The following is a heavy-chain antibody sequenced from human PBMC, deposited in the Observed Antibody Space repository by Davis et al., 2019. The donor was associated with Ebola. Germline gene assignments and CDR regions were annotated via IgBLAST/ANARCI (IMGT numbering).Heavy chain of an antibody. CDR1: GGTFSSYA. V-gene: IGHV1-69*04. CDR2: IIPILGIA. D-gene: IGHD3-10*01. J-gene: IGHJ6*02. CDR3: ARRLFMVQGDGGMDV. Sequence: SVKVSCKASGGTFSSYAISWVRQAPGQGLEWMGRIIPILGIANYAQKFQGRVTITADKSTSTAYMELSSLRSEDTAVYYCARRLFMVQGDGGMDVWGQGTTVTVSS.